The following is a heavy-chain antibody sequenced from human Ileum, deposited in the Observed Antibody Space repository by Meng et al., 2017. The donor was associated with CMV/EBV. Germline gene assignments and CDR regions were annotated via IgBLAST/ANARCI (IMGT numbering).Heavy chain of an antibody. CDR3: ARASLTVFGGLFDY. J-gene: IGHJ4*02. D-gene: IGHD3-3*01. Sequence: ASVKVSCKASGYTFTSHGISWVRQAPGQGLEWMGWISAYNGKTIYAQKLQGRVTITTDTSTSTTYMELRSLRSDDTAVYYCARASLTVFGGLFDYWGQGTLVTVSS. CDR2: ISAYNGKT. V-gene: IGHV1-18*01. CDR1: GYTFTSHG.